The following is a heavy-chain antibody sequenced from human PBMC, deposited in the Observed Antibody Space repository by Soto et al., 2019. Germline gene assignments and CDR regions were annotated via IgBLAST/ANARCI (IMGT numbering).Heavy chain of an antibody. V-gene: IGHV4-4*02. CDR3: ARRPLWGDCSSTSCYGH. J-gene: IGHJ4*02. CDR2: IYHSGST. Sequence: QVQLQESGPGLVKPSGTLSLTCAVSSGSISSSNWWRWVRQPPGKGLEWIGEIYHSGSTNYNPSLKSRVTISVDKSKNQFSLKLSSVTAADTAVYYSARRPLWGDCSSTSCYGHWGQGTLVTVSS. D-gene: IGHD2-2*01. CDR1: SGSISSSNW.